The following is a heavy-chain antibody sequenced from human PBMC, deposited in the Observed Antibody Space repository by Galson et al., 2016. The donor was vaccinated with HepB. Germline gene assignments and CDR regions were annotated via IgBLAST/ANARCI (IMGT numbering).Heavy chain of an antibody. D-gene: IGHD5-12*01. CDR3: ARGADSGYELGDY. Sequence: SVKVSCKASGYTFTNYYMHWVRQAPGQGLEWMGIINPSDGTTSYAQKFQGRVTMTRDTSTSTVYMELSSLRSADTAVYYCARGADSGYELGDYWGQGTLVTVSS. V-gene: IGHV1-46*01. CDR2: INPSDGTT. CDR1: GYTFTNYY. J-gene: IGHJ4*02.